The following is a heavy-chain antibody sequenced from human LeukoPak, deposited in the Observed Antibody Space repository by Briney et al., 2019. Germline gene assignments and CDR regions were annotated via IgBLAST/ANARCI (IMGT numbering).Heavy chain of an antibody. J-gene: IGHJ4*02. Sequence: PGGSLRLSCAASGFTFSSYVMHWVRQAPGKGLEWVAVISYDGSNKYYADSVKGRFTISRDNSKNTLYLQMNSLRAEDTAVYYCAGEMATTSPYWGQGTLVTVSS. CDR2: ISYDGSNK. CDR1: GFTFSSYV. V-gene: IGHV3-30*04. D-gene: IGHD5-24*01. CDR3: AGEMATTSPY.